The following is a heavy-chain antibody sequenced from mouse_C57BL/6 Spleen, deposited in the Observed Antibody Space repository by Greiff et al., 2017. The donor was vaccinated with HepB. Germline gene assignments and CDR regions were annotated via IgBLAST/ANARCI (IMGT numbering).Heavy chain of an antibody. J-gene: IGHJ2*01. D-gene: IGHD2-5*01. CDR1: GFTFSSYA. CDR3: ARENYSNPYLDY. CDR2: ISDGGSYT. Sequence: VQLKESGGGLVKPGGSLKLSCAASGFTFSSYAMSWVRQTPEKRLEWVATISDGGSYTYYPDNVKGRFTISRDNAKNNLYLQMSHLKSEDTAMYYCARENYSNPYLDYWGQGTTLTVSS. V-gene: IGHV5-4*01.